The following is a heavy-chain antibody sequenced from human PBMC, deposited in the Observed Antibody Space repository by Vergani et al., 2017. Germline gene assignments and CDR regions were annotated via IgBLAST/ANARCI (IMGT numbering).Heavy chain of an antibody. CDR3: ARSTGTTSTYYYYYMDV. V-gene: IGHV1-2*02. CDR2: INPNSGGT. CDR1: GYTFTGYY. D-gene: IGHD1-1*01. J-gene: IGHJ6*03. Sequence: VQLVQSGAEVKKPGATVKISCKVSGYTFTGYYMHWVRQAPGQGLEWMGWINPNSGGTNYAQKFQGRVTMTRDTSISTAYMELSRLRSDDTAVYYCARSTGTTSTYYYYYMDVWGKGTTVTVSS.